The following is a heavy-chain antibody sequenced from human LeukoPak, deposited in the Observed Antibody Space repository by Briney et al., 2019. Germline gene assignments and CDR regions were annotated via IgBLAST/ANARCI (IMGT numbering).Heavy chain of an antibody. CDR1: GFAFSGYA. J-gene: IGHJ4*02. Sequence: GGSLRLSCAASGFAFSGYAMHWVRQAPGKGLAWVSIISFDGSKNDYADSVKGRFTVSRDNSRNTLYLQMNSLRAEDTAIYYCTKDGILHVSGSYLDYWGQGTLVTVSS. V-gene: IGHV3-30*04. CDR3: TKDGILHVSGSYLDY. D-gene: IGHD3-10*01. CDR2: ISFDGSKN.